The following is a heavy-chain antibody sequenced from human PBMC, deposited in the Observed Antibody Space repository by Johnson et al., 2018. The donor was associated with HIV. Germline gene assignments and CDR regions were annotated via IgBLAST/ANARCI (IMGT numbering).Heavy chain of an antibody. CDR1: GFTFNSYG. Sequence: QVQLVESGGGVVQPGRSLRLSCAASGFTFNSYGMHWVRQAPGKGLEWVAVIWYDGSNKYYADSVKGRFTISRDNSKNTLYLQMNSLRAEDTAVYYCVKGIDSSSWYAFDIWGQGTMLIVSS. CDR2: IWYDGSNK. V-gene: IGHV3-33*06. D-gene: IGHD6-13*01. J-gene: IGHJ3*02. CDR3: VKGIDSSSWYAFDI.